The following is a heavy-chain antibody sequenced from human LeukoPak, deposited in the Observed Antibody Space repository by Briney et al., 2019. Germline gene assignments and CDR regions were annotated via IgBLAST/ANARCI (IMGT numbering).Heavy chain of an antibody. CDR3: ARGPSGGSGCSPDL. V-gene: IGHV3-48*03. Sequence: GGSLRLSCAASGFTFRNFEMNWVRQAPEKGLEWVSYISSSGSTVYYADSVKGRFTISRDNAKNSLYLQMNSLRAEDTALYYCARGPSGGSGCSPDLWGQGTLVTVSS. CDR1: GFTFRNFE. J-gene: IGHJ5*02. D-gene: IGHD6-19*01. CDR2: ISSSGSTV.